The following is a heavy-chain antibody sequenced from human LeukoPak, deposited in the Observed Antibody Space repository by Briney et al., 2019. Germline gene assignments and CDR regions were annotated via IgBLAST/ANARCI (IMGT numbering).Heavy chain of an antibody. V-gene: IGHV4-39*01. CDR1: GGSISSSSYY. CDR3: ARHSRIFGVVIARWFDP. CDR2: IYYSGST. Sequence: SETLSLTCTVSGGSISSSSYYWGWIRQPPGKGLEWIGSIYYSGSTYYNPSLKSRVTISVDTSKNQLSLKLSSVTAADTAVYYCARHSRIFGVVIARWFDPWGQGTLVTVSS. D-gene: IGHD3-3*01. J-gene: IGHJ5*02.